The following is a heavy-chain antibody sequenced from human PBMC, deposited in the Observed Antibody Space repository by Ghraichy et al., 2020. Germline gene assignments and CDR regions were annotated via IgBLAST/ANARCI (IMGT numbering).Heavy chain of an antibody. D-gene: IGHD2-21*01. CDR3: AKGFDKGKIDS. CDR2: ISGLGIST. J-gene: IGHJ4*02. V-gene: IGHV3-23*01. CDR1: GFTFDSYA. Sequence: LSLTCAASGFTFDSYAMSWVRQGPGKGLEWVSSISGLGISTYYADSVKGRFTISRDNSRNTLYLQMNTLRADDTAVYYCAKGFDKGKIDSWGQGTLVTVSS.